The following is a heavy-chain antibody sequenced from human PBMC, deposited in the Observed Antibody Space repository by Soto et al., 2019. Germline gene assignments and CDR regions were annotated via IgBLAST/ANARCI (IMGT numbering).Heavy chain of an antibody. CDR3: ARHQNANNYYDFWSGSRRENYFDY. Sequence: LETLSLTCTVSGGSISSYYWSWIRQPPGKGLEWIGYIYYSGSTNYNPSLKSRVTISVDTSKNQFSLKLSSVTAADTAVYYCARHQNANNYYDFWSGSRRENYFDYWGQGTLVTVSS. V-gene: IGHV4-59*08. J-gene: IGHJ4*02. CDR1: GGSISSYY. CDR2: IYYSGST. D-gene: IGHD3-3*01.